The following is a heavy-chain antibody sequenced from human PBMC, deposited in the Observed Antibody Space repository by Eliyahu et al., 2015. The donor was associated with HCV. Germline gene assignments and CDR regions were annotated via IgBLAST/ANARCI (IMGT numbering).Heavy chain of an antibody. Sequence: QLQLQESGPGLVKPSETLSLTCTVSGGSISSSSYYWGWXRQPPGKGLEWIGSIYYSGSTYYNPSLKSRVTISVDTSKNQFSLKLSSVTAADTAVYYCARGLRPRKTDIVVVPADSAPNWFDPWGQGTLVTVSS. CDR2: IYYSGST. CDR1: GGSISSSSYY. CDR3: ARGLRPRKTDIVVVPADSAPNWFDP. V-gene: IGHV4-39*01. J-gene: IGHJ5*02. D-gene: IGHD2-2*01.